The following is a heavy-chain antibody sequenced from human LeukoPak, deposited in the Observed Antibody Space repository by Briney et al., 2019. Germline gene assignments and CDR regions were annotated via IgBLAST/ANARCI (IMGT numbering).Heavy chain of an antibody. CDR3: ARRPRYSSGWYPHYFDY. J-gene: IGHJ4*02. D-gene: IGHD6-19*01. CDR1: GYSISSGYY. Sequence: KPSETLSLTCAVSGYSISSGYYWGWIRPPPGEGPGGIGSIYHSGSTYYNPSLKSQVTISVDTSKNQFSLKLSSVTAADTAVYYCARRPRYSSGWYPHYFDYWGQGTLVTVSS. CDR2: IYHSGST. V-gene: IGHV4-38-2*01.